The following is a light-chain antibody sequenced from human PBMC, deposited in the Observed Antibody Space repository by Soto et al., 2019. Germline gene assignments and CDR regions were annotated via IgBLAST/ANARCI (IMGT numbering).Light chain of an antibody. Sequence: DIVMTQSQDSLAVSLGEGPTITCKPGQGFFKRSTIKHYLGCYQQRPGQPPKPLFYWASTRESGVPARFSASGSGTDFTLTISSLQAEDVAVYYCQQYRTTPCTFGQGTKVEIK. CDR2: WAS. V-gene: IGKV4-1*01. CDR1: QGFFKRSTIKHY. J-gene: IGKJ1*01. CDR3: QQYRTTPCT.